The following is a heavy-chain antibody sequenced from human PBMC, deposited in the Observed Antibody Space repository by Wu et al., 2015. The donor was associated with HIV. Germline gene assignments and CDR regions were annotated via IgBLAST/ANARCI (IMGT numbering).Heavy chain of an antibody. CDR3: VRVGIGRFCNGPSCYFDS. J-gene: IGHJ4*02. V-gene: IGHV1-18*01. CDR1: GYSFNDYD. CDR2: LSGHKSDT. D-gene: IGHD3-3*01. Sequence: QVHLVQSGAEVKKAGASVKVSCKTSGYSFNDYDINWVRQAPGQGLEWMAGLSGHKSDTNYTEGRISLTTDTSTRIAYLELRNLRSDDTAIYYCVRVGIGRFCNGPSCYFDSWGQGTLVTVSS.